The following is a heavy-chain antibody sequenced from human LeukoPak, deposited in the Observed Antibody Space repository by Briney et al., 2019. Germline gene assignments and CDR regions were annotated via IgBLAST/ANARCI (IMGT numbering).Heavy chain of an antibody. CDR3: ARESRLGWSPPWYFDL. J-gene: IGHJ2*01. CDR1: GGSFSGYY. V-gene: IGHV4-34*01. D-gene: IGHD3-9*01. CDR2: INHSGST. Sequence: PSETLSLACAVYGGSFSGYYWSWIRQPPGKGLEWIGEINHSGSTNYNPSLKSRVTISVDTSKNQFSLKLSSVTAADTAVYYCARESRLGWSPPWYFDLWGRGTLVTVSS.